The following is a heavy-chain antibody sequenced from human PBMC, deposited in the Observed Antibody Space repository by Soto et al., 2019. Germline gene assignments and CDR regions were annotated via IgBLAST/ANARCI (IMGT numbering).Heavy chain of an antibody. CDR2: INPNSGGT. CDR1: GYTFTGYY. V-gene: IGHV1-2*04. Sequence: ASVKVSCKASGYTFTGYYMHWVRQAPGQGLEWLGWINPNSGGTNYAQKFQGWVTMTRDTSISTAYMELSRLRSDDTAVYYCARSGTTGTTEDYYYGMDVWGQGTTVTVSS. D-gene: IGHD1-1*01. CDR3: ARSGTTGTTEDYYYGMDV. J-gene: IGHJ6*02.